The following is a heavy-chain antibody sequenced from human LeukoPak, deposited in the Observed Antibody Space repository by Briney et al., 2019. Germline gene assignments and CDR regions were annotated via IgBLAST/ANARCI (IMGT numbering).Heavy chain of an antibody. CDR1: GGTFSSYA. CDR2: IIPIFGTA. Sequence: SVKVSFKASGGTFSSYAISWVRQAPGQGLEWMGGIIPIFGTANYAQKFQGRVTITADESTSTAYMELSSLRSEDTAVYYCARVDTAMGNYYYYGMDVWGQGTTVTVSS. D-gene: IGHD5-18*01. V-gene: IGHV1-69*01. J-gene: IGHJ6*02. CDR3: ARVDTAMGNYYYYGMDV.